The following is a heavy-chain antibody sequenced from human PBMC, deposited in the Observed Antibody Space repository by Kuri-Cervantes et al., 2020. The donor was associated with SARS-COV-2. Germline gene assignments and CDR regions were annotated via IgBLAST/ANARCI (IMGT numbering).Heavy chain of an antibody. CDR1: GFIFSSHS. V-gene: IGHV3-48*01. CDR3: ASGPGILWFGDDY. J-gene: IGHJ4*02. Sequence: GGSLRLSCAASGFIFSSHSMNWVRQAPGKGLEWVSYISSSSSTIYYADSVKGRFTISRDNSKNTLYLQMNSLRAEDTAVYYCASGPGILWFGDDYWSQGTLVTVSS. CDR2: ISSSSSTI. D-gene: IGHD3-10*01.